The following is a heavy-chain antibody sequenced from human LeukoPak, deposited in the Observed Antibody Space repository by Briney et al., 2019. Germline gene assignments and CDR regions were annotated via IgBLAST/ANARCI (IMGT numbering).Heavy chain of an antibody. Sequence: ASVKVSCKASGYTFTSYAMNWVRQAPGQGLEWMGWINTNTGNPTYAQGFTGRFVFSLDTSVSTAYLQISSLKAEDTAVDYCARSIRPRYYDSSGYYYFDYWGQGTLVTVSS. V-gene: IGHV7-4-1*02. CDR2: INTNTGNP. J-gene: IGHJ4*02. CDR3: ARSIRPRYYDSSGYYYFDY. D-gene: IGHD3-22*01. CDR1: GYTFTSYA.